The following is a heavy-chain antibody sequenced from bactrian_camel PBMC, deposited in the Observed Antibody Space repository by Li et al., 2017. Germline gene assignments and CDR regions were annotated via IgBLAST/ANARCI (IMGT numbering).Heavy chain of an antibody. CDR2: IDTDGRVT. J-gene: IGHJ4*01. CDR1: GYTYSSGC. V-gene: IGHV3S1*01. CDR3: AADSSYQPGPARYGGGWCGLTLSVYDY. D-gene: IGHD6*01. Sequence: HVQLVESGGGSVQAGESLRLSCAASGYTYSSGCMGWFRQAPGKRREGVATIDTDGRVTYKDSVKGRFAISRDNAKNALYLQMDNLKSEDTAMYYCAADSSYQPGPARYGGGWCGLTLSVYDYWGQGTQVTVS.